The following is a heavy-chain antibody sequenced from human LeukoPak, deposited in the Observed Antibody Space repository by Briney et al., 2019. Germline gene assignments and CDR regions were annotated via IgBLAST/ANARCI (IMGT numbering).Heavy chain of an antibody. Sequence: ASVKVPCKASGYTFTGYYMHWVRHAPGQGLEWMGWINPNSGGTNYAQKFQGRVTMTRDTSISTAYMELSRLRSDDTAVYYCARPNYDFWSGYPNWFDPRGQGTLVTVSS. CDR2: INPNSGGT. CDR3: ARPNYDFWSGYPNWFDP. CDR1: GYTFTGYY. D-gene: IGHD3-3*01. J-gene: IGHJ5*02. V-gene: IGHV1-2*02.